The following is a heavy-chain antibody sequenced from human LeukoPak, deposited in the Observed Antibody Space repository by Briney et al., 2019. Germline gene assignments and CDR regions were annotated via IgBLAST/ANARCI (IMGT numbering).Heavy chain of an antibody. Sequence: ASVKVSCKASGYTFIDYWIHWVRQAPGQGLEWMGRNDLNTGDTTSAQKFQGRVTMTRDTSISTLYLDLSGLGSDDTAVYYCARDAPHQRFDYWGQGTLVTVYS. J-gene: IGHJ4*02. CDR3: ARDAPHQRFDY. CDR2: NDLNTGDT. V-gene: IGHV1-2*02. CDR1: GYTFIDYW.